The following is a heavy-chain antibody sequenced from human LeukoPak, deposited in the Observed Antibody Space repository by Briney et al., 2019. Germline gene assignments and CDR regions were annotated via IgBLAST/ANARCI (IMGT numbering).Heavy chain of an antibody. V-gene: IGHV3-53*01. CDR2: IYSGGNT. J-gene: IGHJ6*03. Sequence: GGSLRLSCTVSGFTVSSNSMSWVRQAPGKGLEWVSFIYSGGNTHNSDSVKGRFTISRDNSKNTLYLQMNSLRAEDTAVYYCARDPAVYHYYYYMDVWGRGTTVTVSS. CDR1: GFTVSSNS. CDR3: ARDPAVYHYYYYMDV.